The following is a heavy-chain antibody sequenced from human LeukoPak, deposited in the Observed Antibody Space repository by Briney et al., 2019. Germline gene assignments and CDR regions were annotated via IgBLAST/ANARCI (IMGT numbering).Heavy chain of an antibody. V-gene: IGHV1-18*01. CDR3: ARIRPDYDYGDY. CDR1: GYTFSSYA. Sequence: GASVKVSCKASGYTFSSYAIAWVRQAPGQGFEFMGWISAYNGDTNYAQSLQARFTMTTDTSTSTAYMELRSLRSDDTAVYYCARIRPDYDYGDYWGQGTLVTVSS. CDR2: ISAYNGDT. J-gene: IGHJ4*02. D-gene: IGHD4/OR15-4a*01.